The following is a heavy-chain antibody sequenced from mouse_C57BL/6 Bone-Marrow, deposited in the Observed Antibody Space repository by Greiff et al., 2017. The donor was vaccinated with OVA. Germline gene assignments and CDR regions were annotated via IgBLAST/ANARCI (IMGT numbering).Heavy chain of an antibody. J-gene: IGHJ2*01. Sequence: EVKLEESGGGLVQPKGSLKLSCAASGFSFNTYAMNWVRQAPGKGLEWVARIRSKSNNYATYYADSVKDRFTISRDDSESMLYLQMNNLKTEDTAMYYCVRQGRFQYYFDYWGQGTTLTVSS. CDR3: VRQGRFQYYFDY. V-gene: IGHV10-1*01. CDR2: IRSKSNNYAT. CDR1: GFSFNTYA.